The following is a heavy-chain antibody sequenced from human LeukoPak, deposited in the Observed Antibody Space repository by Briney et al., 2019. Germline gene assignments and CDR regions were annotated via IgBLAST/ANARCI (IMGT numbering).Heavy chain of an antibody. J-gene: IGHJ4*02. CDR2: ISSSSSYI. V-gene: IGHV3-21*01. Sequence: PGGSLRLSCAASGLTFSSYSMNWVRQAPGKGLEWVSSISSSSSYIYYADSVKGRFTISRDNAKNSLYLQMNSLRAEDTAVYYCARDGYGSGSYGFDYWGQGTLVTVSS. CDR3: ARDGYGSGSYGFDY. D-gene: IGHD3-10*01. CDR1: GLTFSSYS.